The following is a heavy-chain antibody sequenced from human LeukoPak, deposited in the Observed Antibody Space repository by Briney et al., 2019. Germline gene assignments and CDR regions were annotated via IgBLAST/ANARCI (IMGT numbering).Heavy chain of an antibody. CDR1: GYTFTSYG. Sequence: ASVKVSCRASGYTFTSYGFTWVRQAPGQGPEWMGWISAYDGNTNSAQKFQGRVTMTTDTSSSTAYMELRSLTSDDTAVYYCARDGYGSGKGYFDYWGQGTLVTVSS. D-gene: IGHD3-10*01. J-gene: IGHJ4*02. CDR3: ARDGYGSGKGYFDY. V-gene: IGHV1-18*01. CDR2: ISAYDGNT.